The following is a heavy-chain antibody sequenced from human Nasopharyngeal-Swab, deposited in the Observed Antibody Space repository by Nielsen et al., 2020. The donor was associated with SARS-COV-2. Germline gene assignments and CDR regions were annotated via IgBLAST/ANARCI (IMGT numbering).Heavy chain of an antibody. CDR3: ARLDMVTTSFAFDI. Sequence: ASVKVSCKASGYTFTGYYIYWVRQAPGQGLEWMGWINPHSGGTKYAEKFQDWVTMTRDTSISTVYMDLSRLRSDDTAVYYCARLDMVTTSFAFDIWGQGTTVTVSS. CDR1: GYTFTGYY. CDR2: INPHSGGT. J-gene: IGHJ3*02. D-gene: IGHD5-12*01. V-gene: IGHV1-2*04.